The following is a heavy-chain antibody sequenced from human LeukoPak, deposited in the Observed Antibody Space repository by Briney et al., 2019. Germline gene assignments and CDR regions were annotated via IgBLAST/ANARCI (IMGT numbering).Heavy chain of an antibody. D-gene: IGHD4-17*01. V-gene: IGHV3-30-3*01. CDR3: ARETVPTAFDY. CDR2: ISYDGGNK. CDR1: GFTFSSYA. Sequence: GGSLRLSCAASGFTFSSYAMHWVRQAPGKGLEWVAVISYDGGNKYYADSVKGRFTISRDNSKNTLYLQMNSLRAEDTAVYYCARETVPTAFDYWGQGTLVTVSS. J-gene: IGHJ4*02.